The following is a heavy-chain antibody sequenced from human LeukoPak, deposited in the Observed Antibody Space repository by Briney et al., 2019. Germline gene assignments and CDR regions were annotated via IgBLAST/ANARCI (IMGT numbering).Heavy chain of an antibody. D-gene: IGHD5-18*01. CDR1: GYTFTNYA. CDR3: ARVSLPLGTAMVPHFDY. CDR2: INTNTGNP. Sequence: ASVKVSFKASGYTFTNYAMNWVRQAPGQGLEWMGWINTNTGNPTYAQGFTGRFVFSLDTSVSTAYLQISSLKAEDTAVYYCARVSLPLGTAMVPHFDYWGQGTLVTVSS. J-gene: IGHJ4*02. V-gene: IGHV7-4-1*02.